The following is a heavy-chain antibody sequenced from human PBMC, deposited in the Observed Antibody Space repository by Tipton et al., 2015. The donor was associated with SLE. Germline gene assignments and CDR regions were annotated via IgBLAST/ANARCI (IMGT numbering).Heavy chain of an antibody. CDR1: GDSISSYH. V-gene: IGHV4-59*08. Sequence: QVQLVQSGPEVKPSETLSLTCTLSGDSISSYHWSWIRQPPGRGLEWIGYLHYGGSTDYNPSLKSRVTISVDRTKNQVSLKLSSVTAADTALYYCARHGMAVDGTGYIDYWGQGTLVTVSS. CDR2: LHYGGST. D-gene: IGHD6-19*01. J-gene: IGHJ4*02. CDR3: ARHGMAVDGTGYIDY.